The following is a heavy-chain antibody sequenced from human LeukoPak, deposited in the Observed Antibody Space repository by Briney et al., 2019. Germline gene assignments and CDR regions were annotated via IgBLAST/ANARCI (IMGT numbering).Heavy chain of an antibody. J-gene: IGHJ6*03. CDR3: ARGRLVPAAMVVMGYYYYYYMDV. D-gene: IGHD2-2*01. CDR2: MNPNSGNT. V-gene: IGHV1-8*01. Sequence: ASVKVSCKASGHTFTSYDINWVRQATGQGLEWMGWMNPNSGNTGYAQKFQGRVTMTRNTSISTAYMELSSLRSEDTAVYYCARGRLVPAAMVVMGYYYYYYMDVWGKGTTVTVSS. CDR1: GHTFTSYD.